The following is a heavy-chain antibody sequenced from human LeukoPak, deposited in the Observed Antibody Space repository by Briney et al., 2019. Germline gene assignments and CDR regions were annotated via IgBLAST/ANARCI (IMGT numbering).Heavy chain of an antibody. V-gene: IGHV3-7*01. J-gene: IGHJ5*02. CDR2: IKQDGSEK. CDR1: GFTYSSYW. Sequence: PGGPLRLSCAASGFTYSSYWISCVPQAPGKGLECVANIKQDGSEKYYVDSVKGRFTISRDNAKNSLYLQMNSLRAEDTAVYYCARPSSGPRYCSSTSCYIGSNWFDPWGQGTLVTVSS. D-gene: IGHD2-2*02. CDR3: ARPSSGPRYCSSTSCYIGSNWFDP.